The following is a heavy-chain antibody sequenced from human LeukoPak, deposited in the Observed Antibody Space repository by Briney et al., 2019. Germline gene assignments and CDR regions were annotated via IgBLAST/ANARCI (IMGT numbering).Heavy chain of an antibody. CDR2: TYTSGST. J-gene: IGHJ4*02. CDR1: GDSITSYY. Sequence: PSETLSLTCTVSGDSITSYYWSWIRQPPGKGLEWIGYTYTSGSTNYNPSLKSRVTISVDSSKKQFSLKLGSVTAADTAVYYCATSPKVTYFDYWGQGTLVTVSS. V-gene: IGHV4-4*09. CDR3: ATSPKVTYFDY.